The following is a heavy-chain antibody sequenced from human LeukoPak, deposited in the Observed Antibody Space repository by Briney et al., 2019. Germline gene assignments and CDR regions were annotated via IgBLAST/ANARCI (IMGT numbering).Heavy chain of an antibody. D-gene: IGHD5-18*01. J-gene: IGHJ4*02. Sequence: SVKVSCKASGGTFSSYAISWVRKAPGQGLEWMGRIIPILGIANYAQKIQGRVTITADKSTSTAYMELSSLRSEDTAVYYCAREAVDTAMVFDYWGQGTLVTVSS. CDR3: AREAVDTAMVFDY. V-gene: IGHV1-69*04. CDR1: GGTFSSYA. CDR2: IIPILGIA.